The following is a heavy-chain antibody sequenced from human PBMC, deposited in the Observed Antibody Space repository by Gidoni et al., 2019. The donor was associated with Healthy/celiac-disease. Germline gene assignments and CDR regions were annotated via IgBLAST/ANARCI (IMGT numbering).Heavy chain of an antibody. Sequence: QVQLVESGGGVVQPGRSLRLSCAASGFTFSSYAMHWVRQAPGKGLEWVAVISYDGSNKYYADSVKGRFTISRDNPKNTLYLQMNSLRAEDTAVYYCAREMGSVSYFDYWGQGTLVTVSS. CDR2: ISYDGSNK. CDR3: AREMGSVSYFDY. J-gene: IGHJ4*02. CDR1: GFTFSSYA. D-gene: IGHD1-20*01. V-gene: IGHV3-30-3*01.